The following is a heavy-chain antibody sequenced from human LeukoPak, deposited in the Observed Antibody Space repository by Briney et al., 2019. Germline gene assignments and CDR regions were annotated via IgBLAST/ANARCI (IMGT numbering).Heavy chain of an antibody. V-gene: IGHV4-34*01. CDR3: ASFRWGIGFEY. CDR1: GGSISSYY. Sequence: KPSETLSLTCTVSGGSISSYYWSWIRQPPGKGLEWIGEISHSGSTNYHRSLKSRLTISVDTSKNQFSLKLNSVTAADTAVYYCASFRWGIGFEYWGQGTLVTVSS. CDR2: ISHSGST. J-gene: IGHJ4*02. D-gene: IGHD3-16*01.